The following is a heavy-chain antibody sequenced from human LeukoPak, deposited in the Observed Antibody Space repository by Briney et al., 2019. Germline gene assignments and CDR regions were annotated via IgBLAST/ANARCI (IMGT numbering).Heavy chain of an antibody. CDR3: ARDLRAMVRGVIHY. Sequence: GGSLRLSCAASGFTFSSYSMNWVRQAPGKGLEWASSISSSSSYIYYADSVKGRFTISRDNAKNSLYLQMNSLRAEDTAVYYCARDLRAMVRGVIHYWGQGTLVTVSS. J-gene: IGHJ4*02. CDR2: ISSSSSYI. CDR1: GFTFSSYS. D-gene: IGHD3-10*01. V-gene: IGHV3-21*01.